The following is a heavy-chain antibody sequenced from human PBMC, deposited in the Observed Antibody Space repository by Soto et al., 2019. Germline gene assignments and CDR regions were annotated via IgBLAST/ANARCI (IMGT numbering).Heavy chain of an antibody. CDR1: GGSFSGYY. D-gene: IGHD3-3*01. CDR3: ARDRGNVLRFLRRATPGDYFDY. CDR2: INHSGST. J-gene: IGHJ4*02. Sequence: PSETLSLTCAVYGGSFSGYYWSWIRQPPGKGLEWIGEINHSGSTNYNPTLKSPVTITVDTSKNQFSRKLSSVTAADTAVYYCARDRGNVLRFLRRATPGDYFDYWGQGTLVTVSS. V-gene: IGHV4-34*01.